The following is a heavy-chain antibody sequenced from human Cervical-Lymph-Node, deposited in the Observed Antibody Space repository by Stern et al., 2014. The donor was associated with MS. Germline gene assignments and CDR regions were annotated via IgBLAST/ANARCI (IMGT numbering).Heavy chain of an antibody. D-gene: IGHD6-6*01. J-gene: IGHJ4*02. Sequence: VQLVESGPGLVKPSETLSLTCTVSGGSVNSGSYYWSWIRQPPGKGLEWIGYIYYSGTTSYNPSLTSRVTILIDTSKTQFSLKLSSVTAADTAVYYCARIKQSVPAGYFDYWGPGTLVSVSS. V-gene: IGHV4-61*01. CDR1: GGSVNSGSYY. CDR3: ARIKQSVPAGYFDY. CDR2: IYYSGTT.